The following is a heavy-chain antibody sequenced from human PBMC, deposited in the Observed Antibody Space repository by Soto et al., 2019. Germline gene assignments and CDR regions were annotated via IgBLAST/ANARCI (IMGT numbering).Heavy chain of an antibody. Sequence: LSLTCTVSGGSISSYYWSWIRQPPGKGLEWIGYIYYSGSTNYNPSLKSRVTISVDTSKNQFSLKLSSVTAADTAVYYCARANGDYDFDYWGQGTLVTVSS. J-gene: IGHJ4*02. CDR2: IYYSGST. D-gene: IGHD4-17*01. V-gene: IGHV4-59*01. CDR1: GGSISSYY. CDR3: ARANGDYDFDY.